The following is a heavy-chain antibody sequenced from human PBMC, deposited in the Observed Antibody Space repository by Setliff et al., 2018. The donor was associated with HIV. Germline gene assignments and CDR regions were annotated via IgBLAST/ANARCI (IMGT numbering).Heavy chain of an antibody. CDR3: ARSRGTQQEESYFYY. Sequence: SETLSLTCTVSGGSISSSNYYWGWIRQPAGKGLEWIGRIYSSGSTTYSPSLKSRVTILLDPSKNQFSLKLSSVTAADTAVYSCARSRGTQQEESYFYYWGPGTLVTSPQ. CDR1: GGSISSSNYY. V-gene: IGHV4-61*02. CDR2: IYSSGST. J-gene: IGHJ4*02. D-gene: IGHD5-12*01.